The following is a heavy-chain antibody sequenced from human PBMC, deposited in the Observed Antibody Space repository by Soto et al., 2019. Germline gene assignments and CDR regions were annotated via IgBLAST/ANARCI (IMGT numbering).Heavy chain of an antibody. D-gene: IGHD1-26*01. V-gene: IGHV3-23*01. CDR3: AKDEELLVSYFDY. Sequence: PGGSLRLSCAASGSTFSSYAMSWVRQAPGKGLEWVSAISGSGGSTYYADSVKGRFTISRDNSKNTLYLQMNSLRAEDTAVYYCAKDEELLVSYFDYWGQGTLVTVSS. CDR2: ISGSGGST. J-gene: IGHJ4*02. CDR1: GSTFSSYA.